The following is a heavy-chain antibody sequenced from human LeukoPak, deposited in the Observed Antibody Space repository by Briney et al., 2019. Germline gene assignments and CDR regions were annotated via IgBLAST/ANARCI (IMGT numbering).Heavy chain of an antibody. CDR2: IYSVGST. Sequence: GGSLRLSCAASGFTVSSNYMSWVRQAPGKGLEWVSVIYSVGSTYYADSVKGRFTISRDNSKNTLYLQMNSLRAEDTAVYYCARGFEMATIRNWGQGTLVTVSS. D-gene: IGHD5-24*01. V-gene: IGHV3-66*01. J-gene: IGHJ4*02. CDR3: ARGFEMATIRN. CDR1: GFTVSSNY.